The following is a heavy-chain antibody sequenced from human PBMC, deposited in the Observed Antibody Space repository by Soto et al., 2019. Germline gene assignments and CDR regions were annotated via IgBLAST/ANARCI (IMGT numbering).Heavy chain of an antibody. J-gene: IGHJ6*02. CDR2: IFWDDDK. D-gene: IGHD5-18*01. CDR3: AHTTLRRVQQWLPPGGVDV. Sequence: ESGPTLVNPTQTLTLTCSFSGFSLSTNGVGVAWLRQPLGRAHEWLGLIFWDDDKRYSPSLKSRLTITKATSRTQVVLTMTNMDPVDTATYYCAHTTLRRVQQWLPPGGVDVWGQGTTGTVSS. CDR1: GFSLSTNGVG. V-gene: IGHV2-5*02.